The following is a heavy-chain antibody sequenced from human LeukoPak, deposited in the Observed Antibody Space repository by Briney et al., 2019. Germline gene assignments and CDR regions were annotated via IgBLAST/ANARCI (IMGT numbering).Heavy chain of an antibody. Sequence: GGSLRLSCAASGFTFSSYAMTWVRQAPGEGLEWVSVISDSGGSTNYADSVKGRFTISRDNSKSTLYLQMNSLSAEDTAVYFCVRGYSFGPYGMDVWGQGTTVTVSS. D-gene: IGHD2-15*01. J-gene: IGHJ6*02. CDR3: VRGYSFGPYGMDV. CDR2: ISDSGGST. CDR1: GFTFSSYA. V-gene: IGHV3-23*01.